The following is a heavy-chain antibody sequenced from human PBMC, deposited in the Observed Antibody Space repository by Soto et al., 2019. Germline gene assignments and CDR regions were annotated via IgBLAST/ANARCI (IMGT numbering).Heavy chain of an antibody. Sequence: GGSLRLSCAASGFTFDDFAMHWVRQVPGKGLEWVSGISWNSDNIGYADSVKGRFTISRDNAKNSLYLQMNRLRGEDMALYYCAKAGGRGWSRGLDYWGQGTLVTVSS. V-gene: IGHV3-9*03. J-gene: IGHJ4*02. CDR3: AKAGGRGWSRGLDY. CDR1: GFTFDDFA. CDR2: ISWNSDNI. D-gene: IGHD6-19*01.